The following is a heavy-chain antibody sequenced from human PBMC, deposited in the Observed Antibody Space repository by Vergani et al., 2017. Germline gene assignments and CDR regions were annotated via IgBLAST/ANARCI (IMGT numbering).Heavy chain of an antibody. J-gene: IGHJ5*02. D-gene: IGHD3-10*01. CDR3: GRVADFYGLGSRLRDL. CDR1: GGSMSGYY. Sequence: QVRLQESGPGLVKPSETLSLTCSVSGGSMSGYYWSWIRQPPGKELEWIGYMYPSGSTNYNPSLETRVTISGDTSKNQFSLKLNSVTAADTAVYDCGRVADFYGLGSRLRDLWGQGSLVTVSS. CDR2: MYPSGST. V-gene: IGHV4-59*01.